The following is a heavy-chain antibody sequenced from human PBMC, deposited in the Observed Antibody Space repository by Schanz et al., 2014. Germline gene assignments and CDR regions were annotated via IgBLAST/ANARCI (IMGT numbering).Heavy chain of an antibody. D-gene: IGHD5-18*01. Sequence: EVQLVESGGTLVRPGGSLRLSCAASGFTFSSYSFNWVRQAPGKGLEWISYITYNGGTIYYADSVKGRFTISRDNSKNTLFLQMSSLRVDDMAVYYCGRAGTGMAGWYFELWGHGTLVTVSS. J-gene: IGHJ2*01. CDR1: GFTFSSYS. CDR2: ITYNGGTI. CDR3: GRAGTGMAGWYFEL. V-gene: IGHV3-48*01.